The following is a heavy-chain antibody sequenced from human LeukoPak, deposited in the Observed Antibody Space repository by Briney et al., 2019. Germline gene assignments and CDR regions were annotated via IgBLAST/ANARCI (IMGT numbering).Heavy chain of an antibody. V-gene: IGHV3-33*01. D-gene: IGHD2-15*01. CDR1: GFTFSNYG. J-gene: IGHJ4*02. CDR3: ARETNCSGGSCYRYFDY. CDR2: IWYDGSNK. Sequence: GRSLRLSCAASGFTFSNYGMHWVRQAPGKGLEWVAVIWYDGSNKYYADSVKGRFTISRDNSKNTLYLQMNSLRAEDTAVYYCARETNCSGGSCYRYFDYWGQGTLVTVSS.